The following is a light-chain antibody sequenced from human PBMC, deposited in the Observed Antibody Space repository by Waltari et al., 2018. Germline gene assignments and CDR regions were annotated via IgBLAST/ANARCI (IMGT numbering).Light chain of an antibody. J-gene: IGKJ5*01. Sequence: DIHMTQSPSTLSACVGDRVTITCRASQSINSWLAWYQQKPGKAPNLLIYDASGLQSGVPSRFSGSGSGTDFTLTISSLQPDDFATYYCQQYNTYSITFGQGTRVEIK. CDR3: QQYNTYSIT. CDR1: QSINSW. CDR2: DAS. V-gene: IGKV1-5*01.